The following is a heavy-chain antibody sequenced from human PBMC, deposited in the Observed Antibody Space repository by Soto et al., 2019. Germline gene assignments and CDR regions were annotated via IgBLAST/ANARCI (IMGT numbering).Heavy chain of an antibody. D-gene: IGHD5-12*01. CDR2: IYYSGST. CDR1: GGSISRGDYY. J-gene: IGHJ4*02. V-gene: IGHV4-30-4*01. Sequence: PWETLSLTCTVSGGSISRGDYYWSLIRQPPGKGLEWIGYIYYSGSTYYNPSLKSRVTISVDTSKNQFSLKLSSVTAADTAVYSCARIDSGSGQILDYWGQGTLVTVSS. CDR3: ARIDSGSGQILDY.